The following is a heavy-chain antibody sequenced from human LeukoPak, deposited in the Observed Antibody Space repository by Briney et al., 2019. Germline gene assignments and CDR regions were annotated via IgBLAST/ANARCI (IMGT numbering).Heavy chain of an antibody. D-gene: IGHD6-19*01. J-gene: IGHJ4*02. CDR3: ARGSGSGWYDFDY. CDR1: GGSISSQY. CDR2: IYYSGST. Sequence: SETLSLTCTVSGGSISSQYWSWIRQPPGKGLEWIGYIYYSGSTNYNPSLKSRVTISVDTSKNQFSLKLSSVTAADTAVYYCARGSGSGWYDFDYWGQGTLVTVSS. V-gene: IGHV4-59*11.